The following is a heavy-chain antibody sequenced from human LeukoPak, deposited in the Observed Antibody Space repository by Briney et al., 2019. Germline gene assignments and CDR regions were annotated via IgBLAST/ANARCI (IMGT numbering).Heavy chain of an antibody. V-gene: IGHV1-18*01. CDR3: ARGPAGYSSGWYWFDP. D-gene: IGHD6-19*01. J-gene: IGHJ5*02. Sequence: ASVKVSCKASGYTFTSYGISWVRQAPGQGLEWMGWISAYNGNTNYAQKLQGRVTMTTDTSTSTAYMELRSLRSDDTAVYYCARGPAGYSSGWYWFDPWGQGTLVTVSS. CDR2: ISAYNGNT. CDR1: GYTFTSYG.